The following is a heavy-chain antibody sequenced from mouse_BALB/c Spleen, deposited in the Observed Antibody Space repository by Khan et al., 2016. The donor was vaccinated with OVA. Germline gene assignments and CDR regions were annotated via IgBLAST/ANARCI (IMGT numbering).Heavy chain of an antibody. Sequence: QIPLVQSGPELKKPGETVKNSCKASGYTFTDYGVNWVKQAPGKGLKWMGHINTYTGEPTYADDIKGRFAVSLETSARTACWQINDLHTEDPAPYFCTRSPTWFISWCHGTLVPVSA. CDR3: TRSPTWFIS. CDR1: GYTFTDYG. J-gene: IGHJ3*01. V-gene: IGHV9-3-1*01. CDR2: INTYTGEP.